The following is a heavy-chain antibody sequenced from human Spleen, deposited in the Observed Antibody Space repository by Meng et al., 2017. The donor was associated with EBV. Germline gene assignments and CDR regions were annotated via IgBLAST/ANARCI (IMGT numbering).Heavy chain of an antibody. CDR2: FDPEDDER. J-gene: IGHJ2*01. V-gene: IGHV1-24*01. D-gene: IGHD4-17*01. CDR3: ATTYGDNDWYFDL. CDR1: ANSLTEFA. Sequence: QVPREQPGNEVKKPGAEGKAACKVSANSLTEFAMHWVRQAPGNGLEWLGGFDPEDDERIYAQKFQGRVTMTEDTATDTAYMELSSLGSEDTAVYFCATTYGDNDWYFDLWGRGTLVTVSS.